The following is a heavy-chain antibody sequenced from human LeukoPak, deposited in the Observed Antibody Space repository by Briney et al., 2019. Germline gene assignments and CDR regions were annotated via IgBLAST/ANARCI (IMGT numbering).Heavy chain of an antibody. CDR1: GGSFSGYY. CDR2: INHSGST. D-gene: IGHD3-3*01. CDR3: ARAPGDFERWFDP. Sequence: PSETLSLTCAVYGGSFSGYYWSWIRQPPGKGLEWIGEINHSGSTNYNPSLKSRVTISVDTSKNQFSLKLSSVTAADTAVYYCARAPGDFERWFDPWGQGTLVTVSS. V-gene: IGHV4-34*01. J-gene: IGHJ5*02.